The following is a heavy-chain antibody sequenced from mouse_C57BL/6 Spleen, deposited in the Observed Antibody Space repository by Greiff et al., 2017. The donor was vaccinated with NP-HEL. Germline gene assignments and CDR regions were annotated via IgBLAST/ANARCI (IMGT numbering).Heavy chain of an antibody. V-gene: IGHV1-4*01. D-gene: IGHD2-5*01. J-gene: IGHJ4*01. CDR1: GYTFTSYT. Sequence: QVQLQQSGAELARPGASVKMSCKASGYTFTSYTMHWVKQRPGQGLEWIGYINPSSGYTKYNQKFKDKATLTADKSSSTAYMQLSSLTSEDSAVYYCARRGVDSNYANYYAMDYWGQGTSVTVSS. CDR2: INPSSGYT. CDR3: ARRGVDSNYANYYAMDY.